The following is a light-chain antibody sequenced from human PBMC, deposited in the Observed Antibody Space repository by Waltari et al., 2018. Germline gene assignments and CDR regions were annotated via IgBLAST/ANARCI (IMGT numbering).Light chain of an antibody. Sequence: QSALTQPASVSGSPGQSITISCTGTSSDIGDYDYVSWYQHYPGGPPKLMIYDVTDLPSGVSIRFSGSKSGSTASLTIAGLQTEDEAFYYCSSYTTTSTLVLFGGGTKLTVL. CDR3: SSYTTTSTLVL. CDR1: SSDIGDYDY. CDR2: DVT. J-gene: IGLJ2*01. V-gene: IGLV2-14*03.